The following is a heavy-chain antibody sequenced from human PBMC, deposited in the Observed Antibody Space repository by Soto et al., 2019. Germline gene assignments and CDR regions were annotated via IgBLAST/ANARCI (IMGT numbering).Heavy chain of an antibody. CDR1: GGSISSGDYY. CDR2: IYYSGST. V-gene: IGHV4-30-4*01. D-gene: IGHD5-18*01. CDR3: ARTAMVWYFDY. Sequence: SETLSLTCTVSGGSISSGDYYWSWIRQPPGKGLEWIGYIYYSGSTYYNPSLKSRVTISVDTSKNQFSLKLSSVTAADTAVYYCARTAMVWYFDYWGQGTLVTVPQ. J-gene: IGHJ4*02.